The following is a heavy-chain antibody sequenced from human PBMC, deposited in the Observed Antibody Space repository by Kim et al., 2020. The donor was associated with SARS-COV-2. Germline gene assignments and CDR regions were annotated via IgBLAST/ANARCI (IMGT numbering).Heavy chain of an antibody. CDR2: IKRDGSQR. CDR3: ARGGHYAGT. J-gene: IGHJ4*02. V-gene: IGHV3-7*04. Sequence: GGSLRLSCAVFGFSFRDTSMSWVRQAPGKGLEWVANIKRDGSQRQYVDSVKGRFTISRDNGRSLLILQMNSLRVDDTAMYYCARGGHYAGTWGPGTPVTVSS. CDR1: GFSFRDTS. D-gene: IGHD2-21*02.